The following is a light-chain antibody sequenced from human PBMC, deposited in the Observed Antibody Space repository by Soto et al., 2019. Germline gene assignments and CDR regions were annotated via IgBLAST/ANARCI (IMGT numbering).Light chain of an antibody. V-gene: IGLV2-14*01. CDR2: NVS. J-gene: IGLJ2*01. Sequence: QSALTQPASVSGSPGQSITISCTGTSSDIGAHTYVSWFQQHPGKGPKVIIYNVSTRPSGISDRFSGSKSGNTASLTISGLQAEDEADYYCSSYAGGFVVFGGGTKLTVL. CDR1: SSDIGAHTY. CDR3: SSYAGGFVV.